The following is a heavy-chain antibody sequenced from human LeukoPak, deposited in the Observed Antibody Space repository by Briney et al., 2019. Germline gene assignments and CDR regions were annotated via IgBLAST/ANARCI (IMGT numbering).Heavy chain of an antibody. CDR2: INPDGSQK. CDR1: GFTFSGNW. Sequence: GGSLRLSCEASGFTFSGNWMSWVRQAPGKGLEWVASINPDGSQKLYVDSAKGRFTISRDNTKGSLYLQMNSLGAEDTAMYYCAKLLGTATTYDSWGQGTRVTVSS. CDR3: AKLLGTATTYDS. J-gene: IGHJ4*02. V-gene: IGHV3-7*01. D-gene: IGHD5-24*01.